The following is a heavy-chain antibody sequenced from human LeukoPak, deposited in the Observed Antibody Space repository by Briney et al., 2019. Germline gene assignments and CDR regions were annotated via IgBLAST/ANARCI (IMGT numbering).Heavy chain of an antibody. V-gene: IGHV3-23*01. Sequence: GGSLRLSCAASGFIFSSYGMTWVRQAPGKGLEWVSAISGSGSGGSTYYADSVKGRFTISRDNSKNTLYLQMNSLRVEDTAVYYCAKATSVTTLFDYWGQGTLVTVSS. J-gene: IGHJ4*02. CDR3: AKATSVTTLFDY. CDR1: GFIFSSYG. D-gene: IGHD4-17*01. CDR2: ISGSGSGGST.